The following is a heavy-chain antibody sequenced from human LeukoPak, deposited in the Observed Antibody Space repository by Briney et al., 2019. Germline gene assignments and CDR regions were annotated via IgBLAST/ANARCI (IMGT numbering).Heavy chain of an antibody. CDR1: GFTFSTSA. CDR2: IIVGSGAT. Sequence: SVKVSCKTSGFTFSTSAVQWVRQARGQRLEWIGWIIVGSGATNYAQSLQGRFTITRDMSTNTAYMELSSLGSEDSAVYYCAAELYGVYTDCCTFHLWGQGTLVTLSS. CDR3: AAELYGVYTDCCTFHL. D-gene: IGHD4-17*01. V-gene: IGHV1-58*01. J-gene: IGHJ3*01.